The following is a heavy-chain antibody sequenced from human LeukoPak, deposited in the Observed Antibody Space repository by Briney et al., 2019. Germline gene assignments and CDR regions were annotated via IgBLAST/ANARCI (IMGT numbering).Heavy chain of an antibody. CDR1: GFTFSGNW. V-gene: IGHV3-7*01. Sequence: SGGSLRLSCAASGFTFSGNWMSWVRQAPGKGLEWLANIDQDGSGKYYMDSVKGRFTISRDNAKNSLYLQMNSLRAEDTAVYYCARDAKYYYDSSGYYWGQGTLVTVSS. CDR2: IDQDGSGK. D-gene: IGHD3-22*01. J-gene: IGHJ4*02. CDR3: ARDAKYYYDSSGYY.